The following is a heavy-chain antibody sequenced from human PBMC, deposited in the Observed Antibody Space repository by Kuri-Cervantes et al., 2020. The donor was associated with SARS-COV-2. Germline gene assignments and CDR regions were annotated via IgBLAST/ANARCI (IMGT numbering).Heavy chain of an antibody. J-gene: IGHJ4*02. D-gene: IGHD6-6*01. CDR1: GGSFSGYY. CDR2: INHSGST. Sequence: SETLSLTCAVYGGSFSGYYWSWIRQPSGKGLEWIGEINHSGSTNYNPSLKSRVTISVDTSKNQFSLKLSSVTAADTSVYYCAISLLIFSNNAVGSSSIDYWGQGTLVTVSS. V-gene: IGHV4-34*01. CDR3: AISLLIFSNNAVGSSSIDY.